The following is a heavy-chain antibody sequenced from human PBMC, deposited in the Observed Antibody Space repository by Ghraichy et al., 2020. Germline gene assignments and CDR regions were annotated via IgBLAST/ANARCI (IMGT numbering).Heavy chain of an antibody. CDR1: GFTFSSYA. Sequence: GGSLRLSCAASGFTFSSYAMSWVRQAPGKGLEWVSAISGSGGSTYYADSVKGRFTISRDNSKNTLYLQMNSLRAEDTAVYYCAAAIRYYYGSGSYPYYYGMDVWGQGTTVTVSS. D-gene: IGHD3-10*01. CDR3: AAAIRYYYGSGSYPYYYGMDV. J-gene: IGHJ6*02. V-gene: IGHV3-23*01. CDR2: ISGSGGST.